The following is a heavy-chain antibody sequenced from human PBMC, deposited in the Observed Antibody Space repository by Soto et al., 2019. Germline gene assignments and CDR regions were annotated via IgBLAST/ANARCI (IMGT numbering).Heavy chain of an antibody. CDR3: ARVPQRGSSSWYEFDY. V-gene: IGHV1-18*04. CDR2: ISAYNGNT. CDR1: GYTFTSYG. J-gene: IGHJ4*02. D-gene: IGHD6-13*01. Sequence: ASVKVSCKASGYTFTSYGISWVRQAPGQGLEWMGWISAYNGNTNYAQKLQGRVTMTTDTSTSTAYMELRSLRSDDTAVYYCARVPQRGSSSWYEFDYWGQGXPVTVYS.